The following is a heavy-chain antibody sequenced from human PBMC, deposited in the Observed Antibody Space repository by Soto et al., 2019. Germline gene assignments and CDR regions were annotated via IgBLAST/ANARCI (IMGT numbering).Heavy chain of an antibody. CDR1: GGSITNEGYY. CDR2: IYFNGNT. J-gene: IGHJ3*01. Sequence: PSQTLSLTCTVSGGSITNEGYYWPWIRQLPGKGLQRIGYIYFNGNTHYNPSLKSRLSISVDTSKSQCSLKVTSLTAADTAVYYCARAAQTSLDAFDLWGQGTMVTVSS. CDR3: ARAAQTSLDAFDL. V-gene: IGHV4-31*03. D-gene: IGHD1-7*01.